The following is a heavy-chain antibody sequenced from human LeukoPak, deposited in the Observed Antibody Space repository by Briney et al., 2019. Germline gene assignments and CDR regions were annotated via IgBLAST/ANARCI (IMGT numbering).Heavy chain of an antibody. D-gene: IGHD2-2*01. CDR2: IYTSGST. CDR1: SGSISSYY. CDR3: ARVVPAAIHYYYYMDV. V-gene: IGHV4-4*07. J-gene: IGHJ6*03. Sequence: PSETLSLTCTVSSGSISSYYWSWIRQPAGKGLEWIGRIYTSGSTNYNPSLKSRVTMSVDTSKNQFSLKLSSVTAADTAVYYCARVVPAAIHYYYYMDVWGKGTTVTVSS.